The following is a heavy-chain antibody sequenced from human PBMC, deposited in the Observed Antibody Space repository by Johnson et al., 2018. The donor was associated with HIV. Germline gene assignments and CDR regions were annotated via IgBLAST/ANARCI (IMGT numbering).Heavy chain of an antibody. J-gene: IGHJ3*02. CDR3: ARDHGWSRGWLFDAFDI. CDR2: LSGSGGST. CDR1: GFTFSSYA. D-gene: IGHD6-19*01. V-gene: IGHV3-23*04. Sequence: EVQLVESGGGLVQPGGSLRLSCAASGFTFSSYAMSWVRQAPGKGLEWVSALSGSGGSTYYADSVKGRFTISGDNAKNSLYLQMNSLRPEDTAVYYCARDHGWSRGWLFDAFDIWGQGTMVTVSS.